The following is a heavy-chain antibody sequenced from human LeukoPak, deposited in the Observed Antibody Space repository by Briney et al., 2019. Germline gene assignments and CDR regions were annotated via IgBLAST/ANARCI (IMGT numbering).Heavy chain of an antibody. Sequence: GGSLRLSCAASGFTFSSYAMSWVRQAPGKGLEGVSAISGSDGSTYYADSVKGRFTISRDNSKNTLYLHMNSLRAEDTAVYYCAKSQGGGYRPIDYWGQGTLVTVSS. CDR2: ISGSDGST. D-gene: IGHD3-16*02. V-gene: IGHV3-23*01. CDR1: GFTFSSYA. CDR3: AKSQGGGYRPIDY. J-gene: IGHJ4*02.